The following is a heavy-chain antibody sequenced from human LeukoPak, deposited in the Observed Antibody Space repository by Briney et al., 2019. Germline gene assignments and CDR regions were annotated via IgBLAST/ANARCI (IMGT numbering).Heavy chain of an antibody. J-gene: IGHJ4*02. V-gene: IGHV3-9*01. CDR2: IYGNGGNR. CDR1: GFTFDHYA. CDR3: TEAIEGESSGYYGGTDY. Sequence: GRSLRLSCAASGFTFDHYAMHWVRQAPGKGLEWVSGIYGNGGNRGYADSVKGRFTISRDNARNSLYLQMNSLRAEDTALYYCTEAIEGESSGYYGGTDYWGQGTLVTVSS. D-gene: IGHD3-22*01.